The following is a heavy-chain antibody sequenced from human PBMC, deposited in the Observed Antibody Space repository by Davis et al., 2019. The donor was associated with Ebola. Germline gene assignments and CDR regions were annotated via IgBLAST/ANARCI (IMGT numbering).Heavy chain of an antibody. CDR1: GGTFSSYA. CDR3: ARVNYGGNSAYYYYYGMDV. D-gene: IGHD4-23*01. Sequence: SVKVSCKASGGTFSSYAISWVRQAPGQGLEWMGRIIPILGIANYAQKFQGRVTITRDTSASTAYMELSSLRSEDTAVYYCARVNYGGNSAYYYYYGMDVWGQGTTVTVSS. CDR2: IIPILGIA. J-gene: IGHJ6*02. V-gene: IGHV1-69*04.